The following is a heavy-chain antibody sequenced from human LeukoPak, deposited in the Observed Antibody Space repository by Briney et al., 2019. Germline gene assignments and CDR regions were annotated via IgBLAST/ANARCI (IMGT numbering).Heavy chain of an antibody. V-gene: IGHV1-69*13. CDR2: IIPIFGTA. CDR3: AREVRYSSSWSADH. CDR1: GGTFSSYA. J-gene: IGHJ4*02. Sequence: ASVKVSCKASGGTFSSYAISWVRQAPGQGLEWMGGIIPIFGTANYAQKFQGRVTITADESTSTAYMELSSLRSEDTAVYYCAREVRYSSSWSADHWGQGTLVTVSS. D-gene: IGHD6-13*01.